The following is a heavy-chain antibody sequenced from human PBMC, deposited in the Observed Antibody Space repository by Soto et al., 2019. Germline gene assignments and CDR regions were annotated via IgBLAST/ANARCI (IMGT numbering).Heavy chain of an antibody. CDR3: ARGIAAAGTGPSGMDV. V-gene: IGHV1-2*04. J-gene: IGHJ6*02. CDR1: GYTFTGYY. CDR2: INPNSGGT. Sequence: ASVKVSCKASGYTFTGYYMHWVRQAPGQGLEWMGWINPNSGGTNYAQKFQGWVTMTRDTSISTAYMELSRLRSDDTAVYYCARGIAAAGTGPSGMDVWGQGTTVTVSS. D-gene: IGHD6-13*01.